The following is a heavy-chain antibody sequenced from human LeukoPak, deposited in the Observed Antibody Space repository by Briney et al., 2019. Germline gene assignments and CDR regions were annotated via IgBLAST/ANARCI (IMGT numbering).Heavy chain of an antibody. D-gene: IGHD1-14*01. CDR2: IYYSGST. CDR1: GGSISSSSYF. Sequence: SETLSLTCTVSGGSISSSSYFWGWIRQPPGKGLEWIGSIYYSGSTYYNPSLKSRVTISVDTSKNQFSLKLRSVTAADTAVYYCARQISINLIDYWGQGTLVTVSS. J-gene: IGHJ4*02. CDR3: ARQISINLIDY. V-gene: IGHV4-39*01.